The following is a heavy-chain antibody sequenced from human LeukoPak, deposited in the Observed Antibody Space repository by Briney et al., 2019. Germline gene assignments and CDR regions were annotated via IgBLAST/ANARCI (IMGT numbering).Heavy chain of an antibody. V-gene: IGHV3-30*18. CDR3: AKVLLGRYFDWLSYGMDV. D-gene: IGHD3-9*01. CDR1: GFTFSSYG. CDR2: ISYDGSNK. J-gene: IGHJ6*04. Sequence: GGSLRLSRAASGFTFSSYGMHWARQAPGKGLEWVAVISYDGSNKYYADSVKGRFTISRDNSKNTLYLQMNSLRAEDTAVYYCAKVLLGRYFDWLSYGMDVWGKGTTVTVSS.